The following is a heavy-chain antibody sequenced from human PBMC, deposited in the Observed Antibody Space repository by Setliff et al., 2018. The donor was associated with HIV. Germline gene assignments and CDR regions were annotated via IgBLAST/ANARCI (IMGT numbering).Heavy chain of an antibody. CDR3: ARAYNVYDYRFDSSGYDY. V-gene: IGHV1-46*01. CDR2: INPSGGSP. Sequence: GASVKVSCKASGYTFTSYYMHWVRQAPGQGLDWMGIINPSGGSPNYAQKFQGRVTMTRDTSTSTVYMELSSLRSEDTAVYYCARAYNVYDYRFDSSGYDYWGQGTLVTVSS. D-gene: IGHD3-22*01. CDR1: GYTFTSYY. J-gene: IGHJ4*02.